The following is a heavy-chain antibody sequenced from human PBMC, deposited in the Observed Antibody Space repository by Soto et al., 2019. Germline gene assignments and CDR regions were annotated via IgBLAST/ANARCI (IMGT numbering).Heavy chain of an antibody. J-gene: IGHJ4*02. Sequence: GTLRLSCAASVLTCNTYGMHWVRQAPGKGLESVAVISYDGSEKYYVDSVKGRFTISKDNSKSTLYLQMNSLRPEDTAVYYCAKSPNFYCSSPNCYKYYFDHWGQGTRVTVSS. CDR3: AKSPNFYCSSPNCYKYYFDH. D-gene: IGHD2-2*02. CDR2: ISYDGSEK. CDR1: VLTCNTYG. V-gene: IGHV3-30*18.